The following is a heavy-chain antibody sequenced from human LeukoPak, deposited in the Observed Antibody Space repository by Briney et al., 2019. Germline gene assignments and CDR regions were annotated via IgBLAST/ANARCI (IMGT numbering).Heavy chain of an antibody. CDR3: ARGVGRMVRGVYDY. Sequence: ASVKVSCKASGYTFTSYDISWVRQAPGQGLEWMGWISAYNGNTNYAQELQGRVTMTTDTSTSTAYMELRSLRSDDTAVYYCARGVGRMVRGVYDYWGQGTLVTVSS. CDR1: GYTFTSYD. CDR2: ISAYNGNT. D-gene: IGHD3-10*01. V-gene: IGHV1-18*01. J-gene: IGHJ4*02.